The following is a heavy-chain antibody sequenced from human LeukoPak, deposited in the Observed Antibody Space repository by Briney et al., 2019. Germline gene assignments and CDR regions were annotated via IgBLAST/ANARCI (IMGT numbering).Heavy chain of an antibody. J-gene: IGHJ4*02. D-gene: IGHD3-10*01. CDR1: GGSINSYY. V-gene: IGHV4-59*12. CDR3: ARDSGSRTMVPFFDY. CDR2: IYHSGGT. Sequence: SETLSLTCTVSGGSINSYYWSWIRQPPGKGLEWIGSIYHSGGTYYNPSLRSRVTLSLDRSNNQFSLTLNSVTAADTAVYYCARDSGSRTMVPFFDYWGQGTLVTVSS.